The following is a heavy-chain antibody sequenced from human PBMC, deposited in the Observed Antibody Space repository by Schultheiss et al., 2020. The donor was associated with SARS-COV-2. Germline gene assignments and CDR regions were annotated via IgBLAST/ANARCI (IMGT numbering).Heavy chain of an antibody. CDR3: GTGGYSSSWYAYYGMDV. CDR1: GYTFTSYG. Sequence: ASVKVSCKASGYTFTSYGISWVRQAPGQGLEWMGWISAYNGNTNYAQKLQGRVTMTTDTSTSTAYIELRSLRSDDTAVYYCGTGGYSSSWYAYYGMDVWGQGTTVTVSS. CDR2: ISAYNGNT. D-gene: IGHD6-13*01. J-gene: IGHJ6*02. V-gene: IGHV1-18*01.